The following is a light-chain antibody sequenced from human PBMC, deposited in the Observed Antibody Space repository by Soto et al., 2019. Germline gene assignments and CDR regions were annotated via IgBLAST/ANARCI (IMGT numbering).Light chain of an antibody. CDR3: SSYTSNNTRL. CDR1: SSDVGGYNY. CDR2: DVS. V-gene: IGLV2-14*01. Sequence: QSALTQPASVSGSPGQPITISCTGTSSDVGGYNYVSWYQQHPGKAPKLMIYDVSNRPSGVSDRFSGSRSGNTASLTISGLQAEDEADYYCSSYTSNNTRLFGGGTKVTVL. J-gene: IGLJ3*02.